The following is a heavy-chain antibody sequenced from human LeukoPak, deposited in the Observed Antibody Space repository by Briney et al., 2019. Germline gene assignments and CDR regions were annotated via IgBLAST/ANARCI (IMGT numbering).Heavy chain of an antibody. CDR2: IYYSGNT. V-gene: IGHV4-38-2*02. CDR3: ATYGDSTVVRRWDY. Sequence: SETLSLTCTVSGYSISSGYYWGWIRQPPGKGLEWIGSIYYSGNTYYNPSLKSRVTISVGTSKKQFSLRLSSVTAADTAVYYCATYGDSTVVRRWDYWGQGTLVTVSS. J-gene: IGHJ4*02. D-gene: IGHD2/OR15-2a*01. CDR1: GYSISSGYY.